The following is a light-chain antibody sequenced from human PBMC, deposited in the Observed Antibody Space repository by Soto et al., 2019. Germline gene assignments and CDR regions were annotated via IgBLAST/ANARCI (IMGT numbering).Light chain of an antibody. CDR3: AAWDDSPHVV. CDR2: SNN. J-gene: IGLJ2*01. CDR1: SSNIGSNT. Sequence: QSVLTQPPSASGTPGQRVTISCSGSSSNIGSNTVNWYQQLPGTAPKLLIYSNNQRPSGVPDRFSGSKSGTSASLAISGPQSEDEADYYCAAWDDSPHVVFGGGTKLTVL. V-gene: IGLV1-44*01.